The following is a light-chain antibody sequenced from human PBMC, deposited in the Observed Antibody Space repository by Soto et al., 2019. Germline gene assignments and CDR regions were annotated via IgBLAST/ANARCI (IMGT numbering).Light chain of an antibody. CDR3: QQYCVTPWT. CDR2: WAS. V-gene: IGKV4-1*01. Sequence: DIVMTQSPDSLAVSLGERATINCESSQSVLYSSNNQNCLAWYQQKPGQPLKLLIYWASTRESGVPDRFSGSGSVTDFALTISSLQAEDVAVYYCQQYCVTPWTFGQGTKVEIK. J-gene: IGKJ1*01. CDR1: QSVLYSSNNQNC.